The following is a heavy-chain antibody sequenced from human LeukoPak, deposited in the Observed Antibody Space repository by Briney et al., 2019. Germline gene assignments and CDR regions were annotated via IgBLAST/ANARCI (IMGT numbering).Heavy chain of an antibody. D-gene: IGHD3-22*01. J-gene: IGHJ4*02. Sequence: GRSLRLSCAVSRFTFSAYSMSWVRQAPGKGLEWVAAMRGSGGMTYYADSVKGRFSISRDNSKTTMHLQMNSMRAEDTAVYYCAKGAMPYYDGSGYNYFDYWGQGTPVTVSS. CDR2: MRGSGGMT. CDR1: RFTFSAYS. V-gene: IGHV3-23*01. CDR3: AKGAMPYYDGSGYNYFDY.